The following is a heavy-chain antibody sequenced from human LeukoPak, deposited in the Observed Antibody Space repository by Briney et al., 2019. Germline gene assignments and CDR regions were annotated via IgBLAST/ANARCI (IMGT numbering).Heavy chain of an antibody. CDR2: INHSGST. CDR1: GGSFSGYY. J-gene: IGHJ6*03. D-gene: IGHD6-6*01. V-gene: IGHV4-34*01. CDR3: ARGIKQLVPYYYYMDV. Sequence: MSSETLSLTCAVYGGSFSGYYWSWIRQPPGKGLEWIGEINHSGSTNYNLSLKSRVTISVDTSKNQFSLKLSSVTAADTAVYYCARGIKQLVPYYYYMDVWGKGTTVTVSS.